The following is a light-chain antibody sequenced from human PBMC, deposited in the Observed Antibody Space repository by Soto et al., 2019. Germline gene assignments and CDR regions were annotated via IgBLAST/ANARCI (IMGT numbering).Light chain of an antibody. CDR3: MLYMGRGIRV. CDR2: ITD. CDR1: SGSVSTNHF. V-gene: IGLV8-61*01. Sequence: QTVVTQEPSFSVSPGGTVTLTCGLSSGSVSTNHFPSWFQQTPGQAPRTLIYITDTRSSGVPDRFSGSILGNRAALTITGAPADDESDYYCMLYMGRGIRVFGGGTKLTVL. J-gene: IGLJ3*02.